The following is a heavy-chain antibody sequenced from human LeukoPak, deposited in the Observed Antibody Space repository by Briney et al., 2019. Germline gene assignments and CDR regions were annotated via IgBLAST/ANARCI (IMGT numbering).Heavy chain of an antibody. CDR1: GFTFSSYS. V-gene: IGHV3-23*01. J-gene: IGHJ6*02. Sequence: GGSLRLSCAASGFTFSSYSMNWVRQAPGKGLEWVSAISGSGGTTFFADSVKGRFTISRDNSKDTLYLQMNSLRAEDTAVYYCAKVPLRTYCGGDCFHYGMDVWGQGTTVTVSS. CDR3: AKVPLRTYCGGDCFHYGMDV. CDR2: ISGSGGTT. D-gene: IGHD2-21*02.